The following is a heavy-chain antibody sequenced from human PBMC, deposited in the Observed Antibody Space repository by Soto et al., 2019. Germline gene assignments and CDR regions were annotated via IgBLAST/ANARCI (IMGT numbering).Heavy chain of an antibody. CDR2: IYYSGST. D-gene: IGHD2-15*01. Sequence: PSDTLSLTCTVSGGSISSYYWSWIRQPPGKGLEWIGYIYYSGSTNYNPSLKSRVTISVDTSKNQFSLKLSSVTAADTAVYYCARDTGYCSGGSCYGFIDWFDPWGQGTLVTVSS. V-gene: IGHV4-59*01. J-gene: IGHJ5*02. CDR3: ARDTGYCSGGSCYGFIDWFDP. CDR1: GGSISSYY.